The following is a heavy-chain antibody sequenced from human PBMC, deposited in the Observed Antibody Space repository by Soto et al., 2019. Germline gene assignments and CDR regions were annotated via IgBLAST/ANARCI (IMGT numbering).Heavy chain of an antibody. Sequence: PSETLSLTCTFSGDSISSGDCYCSWIRHTPGRGLEWIGYIYDSGSTYYNPSLKSRVTISVDTSKNQFSLELSSVTAADTAVYYCARPRYQSDTFYFYFDFWGQGTLVTVSS. CDR3: ARPRYQSDTFYFYFDF. CDR1: GDSISSGDCY. D-gene: IGHD2-2*01. V-gene: IGHV4-30-4*01. CDR2: IYDSGST. J-gene: IGHJ4*02.